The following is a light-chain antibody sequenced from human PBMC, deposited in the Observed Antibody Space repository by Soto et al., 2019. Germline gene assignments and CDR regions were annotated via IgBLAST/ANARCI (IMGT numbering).Light chain of an antibody. CDR2: DAS. V-gene: IGKV3-11*01. CDR1: QSVSSY. J-gene: IGKJ5*01. CDR3: QQGDA. Sequence: EIVLTQSPATLSLSPGERATLSCRASQSVSSYLAWSHQKPGQAPRLLIYDASNRATGIPARFSGSGSGTDFTLTISSLEPEDFAVYYCQQGDAFGQGTRLEIK.